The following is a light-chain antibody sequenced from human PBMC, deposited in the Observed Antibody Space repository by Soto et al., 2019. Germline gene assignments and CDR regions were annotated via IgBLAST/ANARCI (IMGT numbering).Light chain of an antibody. CDR2: DAS. J-gene: IGKJ5*01. CDR1: QDISNY. CDR3: QQYDNLPT. V-gene: IGKV1-33*01. Sequence: DIQMTQSPSSLSASVGDRVTGTCQASQDISNYLNWYQQKPGKAPKLLIYDASNLETGVPSRFSGSGSGTDFTFTISSLQPEDIATYYCQQYDNLPTFGQGTRLEIK.